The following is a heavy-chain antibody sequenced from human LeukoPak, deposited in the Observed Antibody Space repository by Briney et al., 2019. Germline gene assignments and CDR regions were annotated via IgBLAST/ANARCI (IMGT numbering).Heavy chain of an antibody. V-gene: IGHV4-59*01. J-gene: IGHJ6*02. Sequence: KPSETLSLTCTVSGGSISSYYWSWIRQPPEKGLEWLGHISYTGETYYSPSLKIRVTLSIDTSKNEFSLNLISVTAADTAVYYCARESRYYYYYGMDVWGQGTTVTVSS. CDR1: GGSISSYY. CDR3: ARESRYYYYYGMDV. CDR2: ISYTGET.